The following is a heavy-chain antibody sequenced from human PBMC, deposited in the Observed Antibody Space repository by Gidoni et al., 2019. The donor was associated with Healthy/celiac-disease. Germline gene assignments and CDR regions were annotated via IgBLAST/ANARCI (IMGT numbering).Heavy chain of an antibody. D-gene: IGHD3-9*01. CDR2: ISDDGSNK. CDR3: AKASSLRYFDWLLIDY. J-gene: IGHJ4*02. V-gene: IGHV3-30*18. CDR1: GFTFSSYG. Sequence: QVQLVESGGGVVQPGRSLRLSCAASGFTFSSYGMHWVRQAPGKGLEWVVVISDDGSNKYYADSVKGRFTISRDNSKNTLYLQMNSLRAEDTAVYYCAKASSLRYFDWLLIDYWGQGTLVTVSS.